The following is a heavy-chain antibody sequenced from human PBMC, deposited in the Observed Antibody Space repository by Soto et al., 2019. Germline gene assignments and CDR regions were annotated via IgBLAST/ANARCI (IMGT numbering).Heavy chain of an antibody. D-gene: IGHD3-9*01. CDR3: ARGGVLRYFDWSPRGVFDP. V-gene: IGHV4-34*01. Sequence: SETLSLTCAVYGRSFSGYYWSWIRQPPGKGLEWIGEINHSGSTNYNPSLKSRVTISVDTSKNQFSLKLSSVTAADTAVYYCARGGVLRYFDWSPRGVFDPWGQGTLVTVSS. CDR1: GRSFSGYY. CDR2: INHSGST. J-gene: IGHJ5*02.